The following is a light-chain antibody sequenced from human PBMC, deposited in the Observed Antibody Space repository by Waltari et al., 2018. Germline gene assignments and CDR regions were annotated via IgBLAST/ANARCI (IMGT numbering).Light chain of an antibody. V-gene: IGKV3-20*01. Sequence: VLTQSPATLPLSPGERATLSCRASQRLTTGYLAWYQQKPGQAPRLLIDGSSSRAAGSADRFSGSGSGTDCTLTISRLEPEDFAVYYCQQYGSSVMYTFGQGTKVEIK. J-gene: IGKJ2*01. CDR3: QQYGSSVMYT. CDR1: QRLTTGY. CDR2: GSS.